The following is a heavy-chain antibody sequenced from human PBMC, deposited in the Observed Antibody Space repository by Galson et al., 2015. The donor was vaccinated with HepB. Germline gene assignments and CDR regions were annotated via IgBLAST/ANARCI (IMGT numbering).Heavy chain of an antibody. J-gene: IGHJ4*02. CDR1: GYTFTSNG. CDR2: ISGYNGDT. Sequence: SVKVSCKASGYTFTSNGISWVRQAPGQGLEWMGWISGYNGDTHYAQNLQGRVTMTTDTSTNTAYMELRSLRSDDTAVYYCARAYGANFDYWGQGTLVTVSS. D-gene: IGHD3-10*01. CDR3: ARAYGANFDY. V-gene: IGHV1-18*01.